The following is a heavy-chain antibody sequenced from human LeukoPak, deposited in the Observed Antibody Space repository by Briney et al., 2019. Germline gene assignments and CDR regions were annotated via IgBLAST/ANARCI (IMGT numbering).Heavy chain of an antibody. V-gene: IGHV4-59*01. CDR1: GGSITGDY. J-gene: IGHJ3*02. CDR3: ARAEVVTATHDAFDI. CDR2: INYSWYT. D-gene: IGHD2-21*02. Sequence: PSETLSLTCTVSGGSITGDYWSWIRQPPGKGLEWIGYINYSWYTNYNPSLKSRVTISVDTSKNQFSLKLSSVTAADTAVYYCARAEVVTATHDAFDIWGQGTMVTVSS.